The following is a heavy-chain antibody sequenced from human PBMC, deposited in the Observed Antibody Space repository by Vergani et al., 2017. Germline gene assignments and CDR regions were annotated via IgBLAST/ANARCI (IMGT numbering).Heavy chain of an antibody. CDR3: ATDPQNWGFDY. Sequence: VHLVQSGAEVKKAGESLRISCKTSGYSFPRFWIGWVRQLPGKGLEWIGYIYPGDSDVRYKPSFQDHITISADSSISTAYFQWRSLKSSDTAMYYCATDPQNWGFDYWGQGTLVTVSS. CDR2: IYPGDSDV. D-gene: IGHD7-27*01. J-gene: IGHJ4*02. V-gene: IGHV5-51*01. CDR1: GYSFPRFW.